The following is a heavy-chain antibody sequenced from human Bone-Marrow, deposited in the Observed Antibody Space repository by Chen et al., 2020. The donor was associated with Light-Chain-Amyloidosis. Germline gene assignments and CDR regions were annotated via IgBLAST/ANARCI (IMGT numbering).Heavy chain of an antibody. Sequence: QVQLQESGPGLVKPSETLSLTCTVSGGFINNYYWSWIRQPAGKGLQSIGRVHTSGSSNYNPSLRSRVTMSVDTSKKNFFLNLTSVTAADTAVYYCARGSVVYGFDYWGQGILVTVSS. CDR1: GGFINNYY. CDR2: VHTSGSS. J-gene: IGHJ4*02. CDR3: ARGSVVYGFDY. V-gene: IGHV4-4*07. D-gene: IGHD2-8*01.